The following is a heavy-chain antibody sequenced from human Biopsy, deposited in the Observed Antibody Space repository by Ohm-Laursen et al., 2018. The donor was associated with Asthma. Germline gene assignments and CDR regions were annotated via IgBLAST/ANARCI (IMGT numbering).Heavy chain of an antibody. V-gene: IGHV3-30*03. D-gene: IGHD3-10*01. CDR3: ARGGPVFGSGSSYQEDIGS. CDR2: ISYDGSTK. J-gene: IGHJ4*02. CDR1: GFSFSEFV. Sequence: SLRLSCAAFGFSFSEFVMHWVRQAPGKGLEWVAVISYDGSTKYYADSVEGRFTISRDNSANTLYLQMNSLIPEDTAVYYCARGGPVFGSGSSYQEDIGSWGQGTLVTVSS.